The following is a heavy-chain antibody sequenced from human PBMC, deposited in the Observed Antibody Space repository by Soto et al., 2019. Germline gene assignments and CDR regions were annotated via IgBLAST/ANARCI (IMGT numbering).Heavy chain of an antibody. J-gene: IGHJ4*02. CDR2: INSDGSST. CDR1: GFTFSRYW. D-gene: IGHD5-12*01. V-gene: IGHV3-74*01. Sequence: EVQLVASGGGLVQPGGSLRLSCAASGFTFSRYWMHWVRQAPGKGLVWVSRINSDGSSTNYADSVKGRFTISRDNAKNTVYLQMNSLRVEDTAVYYCARDQGYVGFDNWGQGTLLTVSS. CDR3: ARDQGYVGFDN.